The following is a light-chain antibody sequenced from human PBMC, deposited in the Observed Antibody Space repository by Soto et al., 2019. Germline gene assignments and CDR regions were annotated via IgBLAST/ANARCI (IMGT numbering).Light chain of an antibody. Sequence: DIQMTQSPSTLSASVGDRVTITCRASQTISSWLAWYQQKPGKAPKLLIYKSSNLEGGVPSSFSGSGSGTEFNIPISSLQPDDFATYYCQQYNTYPLTFGGGTTVEIK. V-gene: IGKV1-5*03. CDR1: QTISSW. CDR3: QQYNTYPLT. J-gene: IGKJ4*01. CDR2: KSS.